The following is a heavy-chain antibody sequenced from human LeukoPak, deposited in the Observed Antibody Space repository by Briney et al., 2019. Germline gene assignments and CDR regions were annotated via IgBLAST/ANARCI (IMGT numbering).Heavy chain of an antibody. V-gene: IGHV3-7*01. Sequence: PGGSLRLSCAASGFTFSSYWMSWVRQAPGKGLEWVANIKQDGSEKYYVDSVKGRFTISRDNAKNSLYLQMNSLRAEDTAVYYCASGCDFWSGYYRAFDIWGQGTMVTVSS. CDR2: IKQDGSEK. D-gene: IGHD3-3*01. CDR3: ASGCDFWSGYYRAFDI. J-gene: IGHJ3*02. CDR1: GFTFSSYW.